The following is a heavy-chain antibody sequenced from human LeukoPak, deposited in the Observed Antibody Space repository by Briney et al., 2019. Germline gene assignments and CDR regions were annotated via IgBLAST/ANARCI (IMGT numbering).Heavy chain of an antibody. CDR2: IKGDGSHT. J-gene: IGHJ3*02. Sequence: GGSLRLSCAASGFTFSNYWMHWVRHAPGKGLVWVSRIKGDGSHTVYADSVKGRFTISRDNAKNTLYLQMNSLRAEDTAVYYCARARVGTDAFDIWGQGTMGIVSS. CDR3: ARARVGTDAFDI. V-gene: IGHV3-74*01. D-gene: IGHD2-2*01. CDR1: GFTFSNYW.